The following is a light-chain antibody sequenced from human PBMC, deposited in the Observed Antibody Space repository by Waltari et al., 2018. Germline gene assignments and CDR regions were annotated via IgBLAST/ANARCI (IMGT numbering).Light chain of an antibody. CDR2: DVN. Sequence: QSALTQPASVSGSPGQSITISCTGTSNDVGNNYVSWYQQKQGKVPKLMISDVNKRPSDISNRFAGSKSGNTASLTISGLQAEDEADYYCSSFTNSNTFVLFGGGTKLTVL. CDR3: SSFTNSNTFVL. CDR1: SNDVGNNY. J-gene: IGLJ2*01. V-gene: IGLV2-14*01.